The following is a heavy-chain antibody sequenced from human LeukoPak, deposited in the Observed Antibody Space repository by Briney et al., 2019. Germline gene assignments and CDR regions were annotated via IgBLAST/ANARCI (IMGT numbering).Heavy chain of an antibody. V-gene: IGHV1-3*01. CDR3: AREMADSTGWNSFDI. CDR1: DYTFTSYA. CDR2: ISGGNGNT. J-gene: IGHJ3*02. Sequence: GASVKLSCKAYDYTFTSYAVHWVRQAPGQRLEWMGWISGGNGNTKYSQKFQGRVTITRDTSASTAYMELSSLRSEDTAVYYCAREMADSTGWNSFDIWGQGTMVTVSS. D-gene: IGHD6-19*01.